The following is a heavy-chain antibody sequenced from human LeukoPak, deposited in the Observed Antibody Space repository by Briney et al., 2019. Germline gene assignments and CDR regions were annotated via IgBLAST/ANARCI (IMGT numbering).Heavy chain of an antibody. CDR1: GGTFSSYA. V-gene: IGHV1-69*04. Sequence: GASVTVSCKASGGTFSSYAISWVRQAPGQGLEWMGRIIPILGIANYAQKFQGRVTITADKSTSTAYMELSSLRSEDTAVYYCARDRLVQPFDYWGRGTLVTVSS. CDR3: ARDRLVQPFDY. CDR2: IIPILGIA. D-gene: IGHD1-1*01. J-gene: IGHJ4*02.